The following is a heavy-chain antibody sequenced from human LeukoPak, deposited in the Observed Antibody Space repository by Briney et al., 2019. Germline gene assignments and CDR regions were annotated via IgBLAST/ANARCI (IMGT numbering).Heavy chain of an antibody. J-gene: IGHJ4*02. V-gene: IGHV3-7*03. Sequence: GGSLRLSCAASGFSFSSFWLSWVRQAPEKGLEWVANIKEDGSEKYYVDSVKGRFTISRDNAKKSLYLQMSSLRAEDTAVYYCAYSRSSLVAGYWGQGTPVTVSS. CDR2: IKEDGSEK. CDR3: AYSRSSLVAGY. CDR1: GFSFSSFW. D-gene: IGHD2-21*01.